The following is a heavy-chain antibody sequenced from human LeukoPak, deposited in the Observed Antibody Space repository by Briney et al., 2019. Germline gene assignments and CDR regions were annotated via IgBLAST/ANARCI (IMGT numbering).Heavy chain of an antibody. CDR3: ARAALTTGSSSYFDY. Sequence: GGSLRLSCAASGFTFSTYSMNWVRQAPGKGLEWVSSTSSSGTYIYYADSVKGRFTISRDNAKNSLYLQMNSLRAEDTAVYYCARAALTTGSSSYFDYWGQGTLVTVSS. J-gene: IGHJ4*02. V-gene: IGHV3-21*01. D-gene: IGHD6-13*01. CDR2: TSSSGTYI. CDR1: GFTFSTYS.